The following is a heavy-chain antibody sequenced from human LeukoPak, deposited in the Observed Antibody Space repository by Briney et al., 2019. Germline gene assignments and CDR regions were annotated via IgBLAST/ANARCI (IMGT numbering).Heavy chain of an antibody. J-gene: IGHJ4*02. CDR1: GYTFTIYY. CDR3: ASSGTVTTLFDY. D-gene: IGHD4-17*01. Sequence: GASVKVSCKASGYTFTIYYMHWVRQAPGQGLEWMGIINPSGGSTSYAQKFQGRVTMTRDTSTSTVYMELSSLRSEDTAVYYCASSGTVTTLFDYWGQGTLVTVSS. V-gene: IGHV1-46*01. CDR2: INPSGGST.